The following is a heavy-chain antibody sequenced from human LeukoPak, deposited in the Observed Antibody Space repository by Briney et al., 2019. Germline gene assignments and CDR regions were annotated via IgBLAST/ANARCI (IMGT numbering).Heavy chain of an antibody. J-gene: IGHJ6*04. CDR3: ARDLHRSKGSARMDV. CDR1: GGTFSSYA. Sequence: ASVTVSCTASGGTFSSYAISWVRQAPGQGLEWMGGIIPIFGTANYAQKFQGRVTITADESTSTAYMELSSLRSEDTAVYYCARDLHRSKGSARMDVWGKGTTVTVSS. CDR2: IIPIFGTA. D-gene: IGHD4-11*01. V-gene: IGHV1-69*13.